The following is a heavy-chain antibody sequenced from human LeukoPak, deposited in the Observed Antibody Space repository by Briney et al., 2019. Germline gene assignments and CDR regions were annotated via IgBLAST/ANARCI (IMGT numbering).Heavy chain of an antibody. CDR3: ARDKEAAVDFWSGYYPL. Sequence: PGGSLRLSCAASGFIFSSYWMGWVRQAPGKGLEWVANIKRDGSEKYYEDSVKGRFTISRDNAQNSLYLQMNSLRDEDTAVCYCARDKEAAVDFWSGYYPLWGQGTLVTVSS. D-gene: IGHD3-3*01. J-gene: IGHJ4*02. CDR1: GFIFSSYW. V-gene: IGHV3-7*01. CDR2: IKRDGSEK.